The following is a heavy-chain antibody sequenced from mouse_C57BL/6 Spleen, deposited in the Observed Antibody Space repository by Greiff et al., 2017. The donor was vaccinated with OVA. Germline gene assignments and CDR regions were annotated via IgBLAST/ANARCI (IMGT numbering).Heavy chain of an antibody. CDR1: GYAFSSYW. CDR2: IYPGDGDT. V-gene: IGHV1-80*01. D-gene: IGHD3-1*01. Sequence: LEESGAELVKPGASVKISCKASGYAFSSYWMNWVKQRPGKGLEWIGQIYPGDGDTNYNGKFKGKATLTADKSSSTAYMQLSSLTSEDSAVYFCARQGATDPYFDYWGQGTTLTVSS. CDR3: ARQGATDPYFDY. J-gene: IGHJ2*01.